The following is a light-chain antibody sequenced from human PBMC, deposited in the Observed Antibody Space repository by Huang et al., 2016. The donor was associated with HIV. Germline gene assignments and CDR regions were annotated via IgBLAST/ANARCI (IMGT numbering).Light chain of an antibody. CDR1: QSISSW. V-gene: IGKV1-5*03. CDR2: KAS. CDR3: QQYNSYSVT. Sequence: DIQMTQSPSTLSASVGDRVTITCRASQSISSWLAWYQQKPGKATKLLIYKASSLESGVPSRFSGGGSGTEFTLTISSLQPDDFATYYCQQYNSYSVTFGQGTKVEIK. J-gene: IGKJ1*01.